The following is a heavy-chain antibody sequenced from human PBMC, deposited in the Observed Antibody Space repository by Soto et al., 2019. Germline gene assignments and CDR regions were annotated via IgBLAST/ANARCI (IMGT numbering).Heavy chain of an antibody. CDR1: GFTFSSSA. V-gene: IGHV1-58*01. J-gene: IGHJ6*02. CDR3: ASPIVVVPAADSYYYYYGMDV. Sequence: SVKVSCKTSGFTFSSSAVHWVRQARGHRLQWIGWIDVGSANANYAQKFQGRVTMTRDTSTSTVYMELSSLRSEDTAVYYCASPIVVVPAADSYYYYYGMDVWGQGTTVTVSS. CDR2: IDVGSANA. D-gene: IGHD2-2*01.